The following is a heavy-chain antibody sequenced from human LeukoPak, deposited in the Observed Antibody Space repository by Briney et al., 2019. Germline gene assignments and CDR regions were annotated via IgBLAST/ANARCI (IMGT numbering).Heavy chain of an antibody. CDR1: GGSISSHY. CDR3: ARALTVANHYYSWFDP. J-gene: IGHJ5*02. CDR2: MLYSGTA. D-gene: IGHD4-23*01. V-gene: IGHV4-59*11. Sequence: PSETLSLTCTVSGGSISSHYWSWIRQPPGKGLEWIGSMLYSGTAYYNPSLKSRVTISVDTSKNQFSLKLRSVTAADTAVYYCARALTVANHYYSWFDPSGQGTLVTVSS.